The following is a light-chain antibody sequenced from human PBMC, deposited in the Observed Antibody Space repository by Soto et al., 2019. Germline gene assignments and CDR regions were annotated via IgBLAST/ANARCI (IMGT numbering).Light chain of an antibody. CDR3: QQYGSPVWT. Sequence: EIVLTQSPGTLSLAPGERATLSCRASLSVTSNFLAWYQQKPGQAPRLLLYDASNRATGIPDRFSGSGSGTDFSLTISRLEPEDCAVDDWQQYGSPVWTFGQGTRVEIK. CDR2: DAS. J-gene: IGKJ1*01. V-gene: IGKV3-20*01. CDR1: LSVTSNF.